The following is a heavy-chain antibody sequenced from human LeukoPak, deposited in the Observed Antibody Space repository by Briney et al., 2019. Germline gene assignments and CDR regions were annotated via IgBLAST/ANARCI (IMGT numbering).Heavy chain of an antibody. Sequence: GGSLRLSCAASGLTFRNAWMSWVRQAPGKGLEWVGRIKSETDGGTTDYAAPVKGRFTTSRDDSKNMLYLQMNSLKTEDTAVYYCTTDPGDYEIYWGQGTLVTVSS. CDR2: IKSETDGGTT. J-gene: IGHJ4*02. CDR3: TTDPGDYEIY. CDR1: GLTFRNAW. D-gene: IGHD4-17*01. V-gene: IGHV3-15*01.